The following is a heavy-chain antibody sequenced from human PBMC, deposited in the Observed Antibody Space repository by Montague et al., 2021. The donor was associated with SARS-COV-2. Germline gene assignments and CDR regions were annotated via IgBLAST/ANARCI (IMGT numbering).Heavy chain of an antibody. V-gene: IGHV3-23*03. CDR3: AKGAYKFDY. D-gene: IGHD3-16*01. Sequence: SLRLSCPASGFTFSTYALSWVRQAPGKGLEWVSVIYGGGTTTYYADSVKGRFTISRDNSKNTVYLQMHSLTAEDTAVYYCAKGAYKFDYWGQGTLVTVSS. CDR2: IYGGGTTT. J-gene: IGHJ4*02. CDR1: GFTFSTYA.